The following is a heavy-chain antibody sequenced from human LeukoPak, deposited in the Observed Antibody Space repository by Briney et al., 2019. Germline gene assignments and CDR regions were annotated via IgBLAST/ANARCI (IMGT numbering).Heavy chain of an antibody. J-gene: IGHJ4*02. CDR3: ARGGGSYYGRFDY. V-gene: IGHV3-30*02. CDR2: IWSDGSNR. Sequence: PGGSLRLSCAASGFTFSNYDMHWVRQAPGKGLEWVAFIWSDGSNRYYAESVKGRFTISRDNSKSTLYLQMNSLRAEDTAVYYCARGGGSYYGRFDYWGQGTLVTVSS. D-gene: IGHD1-26*01. CDR1: GFTFSNYD.